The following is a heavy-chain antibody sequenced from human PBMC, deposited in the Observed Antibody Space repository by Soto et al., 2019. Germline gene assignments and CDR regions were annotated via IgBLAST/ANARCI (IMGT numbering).Heavy chain of an antibody. J-gene: IGHJ4*02. D-gene: IGHD3-3*01. V-gene: IGHV4-34*01. CDR1: GGAFSGYY. CDR2: INHSGST. Sequence: SETLSLTCAVYGGAFSGYYCSWIRQPPGKGLEWIGEINHSGSTNYNPSLKSRVTISVDTSKNQFSLKLSSVTAADTAVYYCARGRGNDFWSGYYTQPTTYFDYWGQGTLVT. CDR3: ARGRGNDFWSGYYTQPTTYFDY.